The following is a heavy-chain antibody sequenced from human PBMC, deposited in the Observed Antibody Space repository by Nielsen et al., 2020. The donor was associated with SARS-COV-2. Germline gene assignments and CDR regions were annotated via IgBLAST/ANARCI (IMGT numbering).Heavy chain of an antibody. J-gene: IGHJ4*02. CDR2: INNRGYNR. CDR1: GFTFTNYG. D-gene: IGHD5-18*01. Sequence: GGSLRLSCVGSGFTFTNYGVSWVRQAPGKGLEWVSAINNRGYNRHYADSVKGRFIISRDNSRNTLYLQMNSLRVEDTAMYYCAREGDTYGVRNFDYWGQGVMVTVSS. V-gene: IGHV3-23*01. CDR3: AREGDTYGVRNFDY.